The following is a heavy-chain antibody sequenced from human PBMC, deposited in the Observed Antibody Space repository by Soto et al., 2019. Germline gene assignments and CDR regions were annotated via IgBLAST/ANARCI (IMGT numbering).Heavy chain of an antibody. CDR1: GFSLTTTGVG. V-gene: IGHV2-5*02. CDR2: IYWDDDR. J-gene: IGHJ3*01. D-gene: IGHD3-16*02. CDR3: AHIISTYGGVIGDDALEF. Sequence: QITLKESGPTLVRPTQTLTLTCTFPGFSLTTTGVGVGWIRQPPGEALDWLAVIYWDDDRRYSPSLRSRLTITKDTSKTQVVLKMTNLDPVDTATYSGAHIISTYGGVIGDDALEFWGQVTLVTVSS.